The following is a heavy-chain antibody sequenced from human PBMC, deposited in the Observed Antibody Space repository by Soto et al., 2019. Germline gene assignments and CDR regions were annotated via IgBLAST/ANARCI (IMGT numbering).Heavy chain of an antibody. CDR1: GGTFSGYG. D-gene: IGHD6-13*01. J-gene: IGHJ4*02. CDR3: ARGRIAAAGRGSFDY. V-gene: IGHV1-69*06. Sequence: QVQLVQSAAEVKMPGSSVKVSCKASGGTFSGYGINWVRQAPGQGLEWVGGIIPIFGTTNYAQRFQGRVTITADKSTNTAYIELSRLKSEDTAVFYCARGRIAAAGRGSFDYWGRGTLVTVSS. CDR2: IIPIFGTT.